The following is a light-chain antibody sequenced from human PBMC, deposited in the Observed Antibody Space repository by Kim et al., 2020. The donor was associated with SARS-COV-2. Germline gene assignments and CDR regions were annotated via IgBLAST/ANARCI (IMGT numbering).Light chain of an antibody. CDR1: QSVRRY. J-gene: IGKJ4*01. CDR3: QQYNTWPS. V-gene: IGKV3-15*01. CDR2: GAS. Sequence: EIVMTQSPAILSVSPGERATLSCRASQSVRRYLAWYQQKPGQAPRLLIYGASTRATGIPARFSGSGSGTDFTLTISSLQSEDFAVYYCQQYNTWPSFGGGTKVDIK.